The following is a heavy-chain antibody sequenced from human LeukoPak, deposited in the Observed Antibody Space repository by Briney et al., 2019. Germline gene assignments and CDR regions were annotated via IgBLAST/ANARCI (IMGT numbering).Heavy chain of an antibody. Sequence: GGSLRLSCAASGFTFSTYSMSWVRRAPGKGLEWVSCITSSNYMYYADSVKGRFTISRDNAKDSLYLQMNSLRAEDTAVYYCASVSNYYGSGSYYWGQGTLVTVSS. CDR1: GFTFSTYS. CDR2: ITSSNYM. CDR3: ASVSNYYGSGSYY. D-gene: IGHD3-10*01. J-gene: IGHJ4*02. V-gene: IGHV3-69-1*01.